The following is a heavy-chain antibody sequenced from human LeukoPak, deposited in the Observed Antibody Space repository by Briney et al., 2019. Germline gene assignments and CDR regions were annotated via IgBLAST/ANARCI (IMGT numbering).Heavy chain of an antibody. J-gene: IGHJ5*02. CDR2: INYSGRT. CDR3: ARAMIALRGFDP. V-gene: IGHV4-34*01. Sequence: PSETLSLTCAVYGGSFSGYYWSWLRQPPGKGLEWSGEINYSGRTNYNPSLKSRVTITVDTSKNQFSLKVSSVTAADTAVYCCARAMIALRGFDPWGQGTLVTVSS. CDR1: GGSFSGYY. D-gene: IGHD3-22*01.